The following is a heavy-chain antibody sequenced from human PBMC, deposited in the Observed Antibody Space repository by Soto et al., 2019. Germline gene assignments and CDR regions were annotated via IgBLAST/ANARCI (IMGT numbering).Heavy chain of an antibody. V-gene: IGHV1-8*01. CDR2: MNPNSGNT. CDR1: GYTFTSYD. CDR3: AGEKVGAVDY. J-gene: IGHJ4*02. Sequence: QVQLVQSGAEVKKPGASVKVSCKASGYTFTSYDINWVRQATGQGREWMGWMNPNSGNTGYAQKFQGRVTMTRNTSRSTAYMELSSLVSEGTAANYCAGEKVGAVDYWGQGTLVTVSS. D-gene: IGHD1-26*01.